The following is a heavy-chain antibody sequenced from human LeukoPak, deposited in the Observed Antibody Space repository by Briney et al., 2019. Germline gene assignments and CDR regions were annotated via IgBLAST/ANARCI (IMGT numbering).Heavy chain of an antibody. CDR1: GFTFSSYW. Sequence: GGSLRLSCAASGFTFSSYWMSWVRQAPGKGLEWVANIKQDGSEKYYVDSVKGRFTISRDNAKNSLYLQMNSLRAEDTAVYYCARAPAIEGWVFDFDYWGQGTLVTVSS. D-gene: IGHD6-19*01. J-gene: IGHJ4*02. V-gene: IGHV3-7*03. CDR2: IKQDGSEK. CDR3: ARAPAIEGWVFDFDY.